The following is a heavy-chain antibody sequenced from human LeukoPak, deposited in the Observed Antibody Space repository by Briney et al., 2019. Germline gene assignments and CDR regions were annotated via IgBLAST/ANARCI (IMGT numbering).Heavy chain of an antibody. CDR1: GLTFSNYA. CDR2: ISDSGGST. V-gene: IGHV3-23*01. Sequence: GGSLRLSCAASGLTFSNYAMSWVRQAPGKGLEWVSGISDSGGSTFYADSVKGRFIISRDNSKNTLYLQMNSLRAEDTAVYYCAKRGIMILGVNMIGFHKEAYYFDCWGQGTLVRVSS. J-gene: IGHJ4*02. CDR3: AKRGIMILGVNMIGFHKEAYYFDC. D-gene: IGHD3-10*01.